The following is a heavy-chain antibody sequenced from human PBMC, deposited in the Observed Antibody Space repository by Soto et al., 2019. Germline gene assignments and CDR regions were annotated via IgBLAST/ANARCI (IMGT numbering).Heavy chain of an antibody. D-gene: IGHD2-15*01. J-gene: IGHJ5*02. CDR3: TRVSPDCSGGSCYPPT. Sequence: EVQLVESGGGLVKPGRSLRLSCTASGFTFGDYAMSWFRQAPGKGLEWVSFIRSNIYGGTTEYAASVKGRFTISRDDSKPIAYLQMNSLKTEDTGVYYCTRVSPDCSGGSCYPPTWGQGTLVTVSS. V-gene: IGHV3-49*05. CDR2: IRSNIYGGTT. CDR1: GFTFGDYA.